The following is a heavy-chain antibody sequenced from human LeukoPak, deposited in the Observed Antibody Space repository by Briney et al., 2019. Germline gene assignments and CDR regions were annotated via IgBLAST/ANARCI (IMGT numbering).Heavy chain of an antibody. V-gene: IGHV3-73*01. CDR3: TSVQDSSGYSDD. Sequence: GGSLRLSCAASGFTFSDSTIHWVRQASGKGLEWVGRIRSKGYSYATANAASVKGRFTISREDSKNTAYLQMNSLKTEDTAVYYCTSVQDSSGYSDDWSQGTLVTVSS. D-gene: IGHD3-22*01. CDR2: IRSKGYSYAT. CDR1: GFTFSDST. J-gene: IGHJ4*02.